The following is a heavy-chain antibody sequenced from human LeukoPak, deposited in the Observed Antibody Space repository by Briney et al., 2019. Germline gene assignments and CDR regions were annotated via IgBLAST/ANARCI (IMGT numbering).Heavy chain of an antibody. CDR1: GGSISSYY. J-gene: IGHJ3*02. CDR2: IYYSGST. CDR3: ARDPSNAFDI. Sequence: SETLSLTCTVSGGSISSYYWGWIRQPPGKGLEWIGSIYYSGSTYYNPSLKSRVTISVDTSKNQFSLKLSSVTAADTAVYYCARDPSNAFDIWGQGTMVTVSS. V-gene: IGHV4-39*07.